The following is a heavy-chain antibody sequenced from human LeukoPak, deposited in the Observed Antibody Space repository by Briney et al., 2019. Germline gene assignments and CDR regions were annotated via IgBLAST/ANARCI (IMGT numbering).Heavy chain of an antibody. V-gene: IGHV3-53*01. CDR2: IYSDDTT. D-gene: IGHD2-15*01. CDR3: ATPKGRYCSGGSCSPTGYYYMDV. J-gene: IGHJ6*03. Sequence: PGGSLRLSCAVSGFTVSGNYMSWIRQAPGKGLEWVSLIYSDDTTLYADSVKGRFTISRDISKNTLYLQMSSLRAEDTAVYYCATPKGRYCSGGSCSPTGYYYMDVWGKGTTVTISS. CDR1: GFTVSGNY.